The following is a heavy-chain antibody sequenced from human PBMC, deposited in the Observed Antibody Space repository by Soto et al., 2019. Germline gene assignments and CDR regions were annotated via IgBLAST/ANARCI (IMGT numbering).Heavy chain of an antibody. D-gene: IGHD2-15*01. V-gene: IGHV1-69*13. CDR1: GGTFSSYA. Sequence: SVKVSCKASGGTFSSYAISWVRQAPGQGLEWMGGIIPIFGTANYARKFQGRVTITADESTSTAYMELSSLRSEDTAVYYCARGRNPYCSGGSCRGDWFDPWGQGTLVTVSS. CDR3: ARGRNPYCSGGSCRGDWFDP. J-gene: IGHJ5*02. CDR2: IIPIFGTA.